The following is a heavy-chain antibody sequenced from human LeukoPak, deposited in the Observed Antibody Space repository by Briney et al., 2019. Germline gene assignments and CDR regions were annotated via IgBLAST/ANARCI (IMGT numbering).Heavy chain of an antibody. Sequence: QPGGSLRLSCVASGFTVSSNYMGWVRQAPGKGLEWVSVIYSGGSTYYADSVKGRFTISKDNSKNTLYLQMNSLRAEDTAVYYCARYFYDSSGYPYYFDYWGQGTLVAVSS. V-gene: IGHV3-53*01. J-gene: IGHJ4*02. CDR2: IYSGGST. D-gene: IGHD3-22*01. CDR3: ARYFYDSSGYPYYFDY. CDR1: GFTVSSNY.